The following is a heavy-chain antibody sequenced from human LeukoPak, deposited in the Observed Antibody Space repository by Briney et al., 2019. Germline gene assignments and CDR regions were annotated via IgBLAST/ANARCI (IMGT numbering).Heavy chain of an antibody. CDR3: AKEWGSSWPGYFDY. V-gene: IGHV3-66*01. CDR2: IYSGGST. D-gene: IGHD6-13*01. Sequence: PGGSLRLSCVASGFTVNSNYMSWVRQAPGKGLEWVSVIYSGGSTYYADSVKGRFTISRDNSKNTLYLQMNSLRAEDTAVYYCAKEWGSSWPGYFDYWGQGTLVTVSS. J-gene: IGHJ4*02. CDR1: GFTVNSNY.